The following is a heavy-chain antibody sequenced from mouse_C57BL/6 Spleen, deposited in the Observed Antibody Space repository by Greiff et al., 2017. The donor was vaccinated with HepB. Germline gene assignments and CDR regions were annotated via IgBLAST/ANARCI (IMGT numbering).Heavy chain of an antibody. V-gene: IGHV1-81*01. J-gene: IGHJ4*01. Sequence: QVQLQQSGAELARPGASVKLSCKASGYTFTSYGISWVKQRTGQGLEWIGEIYPRSGNTYYNEKFKGKATLTADKSYSTAYMELRSLTSEDSAVYFCASYGNYDGFYAMDYWGQGTSVTVSS. CDR3: ASYGNYDGFYAMDY. CDR2: IYPRSGNT. D-gene: IGHD2-1*01. CDR1: GYTFTSYG.